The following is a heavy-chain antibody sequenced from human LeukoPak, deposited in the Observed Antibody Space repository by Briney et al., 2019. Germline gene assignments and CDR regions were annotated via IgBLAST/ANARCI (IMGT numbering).Heavy chain of an antibody. J-gene: IGHJ5*02. V-gene: IGHV4-31*03. CDR2: IYYSGST. D-gene: IGHD4-17*01. CDR3: ANLHDYGDYEGWFDP. Sequence: SETLSLTCTVSGGSISSGNYYWSWIRQHPGKGLEWIGSIYYSGSTYYNPSLKSRVIISVDTSKSQFSLKLSSVTAADTAVYYCANLHDYGDYEGWFDPWGQGTLVTVSS. CDR1: GGSISSGNYY.